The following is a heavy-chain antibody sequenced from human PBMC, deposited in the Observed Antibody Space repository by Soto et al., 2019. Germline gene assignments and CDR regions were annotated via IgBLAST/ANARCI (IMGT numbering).Heavy chain of an antibody. CDR2: FFSNDEK. CDR1: GFSFSNARMG. J-gene: IGHJ4*02. V-gene: IGHV2-26*01. CDR3: ARISREQYSRSWYDY. D-gene: IGHD6-13*01. Sequence: QATLKESGHVLVKPTETLTLTCTVSGFSFSNARMGVSWIRQPPGKPLEWLAHFFSNDEKSYSTSLKSRRTNSKDTSKSQGVLTMNNMDPVDTATYYGARISREQYSRSWYDYWGQGTLVTVSS.